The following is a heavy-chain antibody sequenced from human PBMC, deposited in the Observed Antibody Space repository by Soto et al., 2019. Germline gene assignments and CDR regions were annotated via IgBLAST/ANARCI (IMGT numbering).Heavy chain of an antibody. D-gene: IGHD3-16*01. CDR3: ARDWESSVSTWSFGGF. Sequence: QVQLVQSGAEVKKPGSSGKVSCKSSGGTYSPYTINGVRQAPGHGMEWMGRIIPFLGVTNYGLKFQARVKISADKATNTDYMELIGLRFEDTAVYSCARDWESSVSTWSFGGFWGRGTLVTVSS. V-gene: IGHV1-69*08. CDR2: IIPFLGVT. CDR1: GGTYSPYT. J-gene: IGHJ4*02.